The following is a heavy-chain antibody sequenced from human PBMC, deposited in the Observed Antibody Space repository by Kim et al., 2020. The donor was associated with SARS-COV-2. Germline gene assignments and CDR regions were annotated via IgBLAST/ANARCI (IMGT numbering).Heavy chain of an antibody. CDR2: ISSNGGST. J-gene: IGHJ3*02. V-gene: IGHV3-64D*09. Sequence: GGSLRLSCSASGFTFSSYAMHWVRQAPGKGLEYVSAISSNGGSTYYADSVKGRFTISRDNSKNTLYLQMSSLRAEDTAVYYCGGGITMVRGVIILAFDIWGQGTMVTVSS. D-gene: IGHD3-10*01. CDR1: GFTFSSYA. CDR3: GGGITMVRGVIILAFDI.